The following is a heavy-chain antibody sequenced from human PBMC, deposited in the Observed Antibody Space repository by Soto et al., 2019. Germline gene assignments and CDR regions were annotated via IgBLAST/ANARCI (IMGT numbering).Heavy chain of an antibody. V-gene: IGHV3-11*05. Sequence: GGSLRLSCAASGFTFSDYYISWIRQAPGRGLEWVSYISSSSSYTNYADSEKGRFTISRDNAKNSLYLQMNSLRAEDTAVYYCASELRYFDWPLPSSDYWGQGTLVTVSS. CDR2: ISSSSSYT. CDR1: GFTFSDYY. CDR3: ASELRYFDWPLPSSDY. J-gene: IGHJ4*02. D-gene: IGHD3-9*01.